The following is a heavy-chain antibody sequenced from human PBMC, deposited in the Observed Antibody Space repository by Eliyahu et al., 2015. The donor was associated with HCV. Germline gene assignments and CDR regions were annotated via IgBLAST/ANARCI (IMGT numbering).Heavy chain of an antibody. J-gene: IGHJ4*02. CDR2: ISPSGGHT. Sequence: QVQLVQSGAAVKKPGAXVKVXXKASGDTFTSYXMHWVRQAPGQGLEWMGIISPSGGHTTSAPNFKGRVTMTRDTSTSTVYMELSSLRSDDTAVYYCVWTEKFEFYFDYWGQGTLVTVSS. V-gene: IGHV1-46*01. CDR1: GDTFTSYX. CDR3: VWTEKFEFYFDY. D-gene: IGHD2-21*01.